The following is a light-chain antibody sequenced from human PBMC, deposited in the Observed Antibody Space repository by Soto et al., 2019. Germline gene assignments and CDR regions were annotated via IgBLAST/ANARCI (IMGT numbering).Light chain of an antibody. CDR3: QQFSSHPLT. Sequence: EFVLTQSPGTLSLSPGERATLSCTASQTVRNNYLAWYQQKPGQAPRLLIYDASSRATSIPDSFSGGGSGTDFTLTISRLETEDLAVYYCQQFSSHPLTLGGGTKVEIK. CDR1: QTVRNNY. CDR2: DAS. J-gene: IGKJ4*01. V-gene: IGKV3-20*01.